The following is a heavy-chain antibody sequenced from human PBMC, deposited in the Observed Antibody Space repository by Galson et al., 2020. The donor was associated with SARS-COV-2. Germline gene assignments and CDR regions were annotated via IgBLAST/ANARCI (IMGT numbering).Heavy chain of an antibody. D-gene: IGHD2-2*02. Sequence: VAVISDDGRNKQYAESVRGRFTISRDNSNNTLYLQMNSLRPEDTAVYHCARGYCGSTSCYMVYWGQGTPVAVSS. CDR3: ARGYCGSTSCYMVY. J-gene: IGHJ4*02. V-gene: IGHV3-30*01. CDR2: ISDDGRNK.